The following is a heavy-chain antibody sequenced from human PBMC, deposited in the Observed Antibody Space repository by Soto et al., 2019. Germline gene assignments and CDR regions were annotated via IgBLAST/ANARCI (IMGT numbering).Heavy chain of an antibody. CDR2: ISAYNGNT. D-gene: IGHD2-15*01. Sequence: ASVKVSCQASGYTFTSYGISWVRQAPGQGLEWMGWISAYNGNTNYAQKLQGRVTMTTDTSTSTAYMELRSLRSDDTAVYYCARGLGYCSGGSCYYYYGMDVWGQGTTVTVSS. J-gene: IGHJ6*02. CDR3: ARGLGYCSGGSCYYYYGMDV. CDR1: GYTFTSYG. V-gene: IGHV1-18*01.